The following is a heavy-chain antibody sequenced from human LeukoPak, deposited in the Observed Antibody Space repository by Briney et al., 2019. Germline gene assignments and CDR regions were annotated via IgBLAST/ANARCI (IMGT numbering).Heavy chain of an antibody. CDR2: INPNSGGT. V-gene: IGHV1-2*06. D-gene: IGHD3-22*01. J-gene: IGHJ4*02. CDR1: GYTFTGYY. Sequence: ASVKVSCKASGYTFTGYYMHWVRQAPGQGLEWMGRINPNSGGTNYAQKFQGRVTMTRDTSISTAYMELSRLRSDDTAVYYCAREEYDSSGYYHDYWGQGTLATVSS. CDR3: AREEYDSSGYYHDY.